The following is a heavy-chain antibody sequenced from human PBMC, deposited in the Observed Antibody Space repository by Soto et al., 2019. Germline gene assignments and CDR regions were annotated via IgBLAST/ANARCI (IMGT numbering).Heavy chain of an antibody. CDR3: ARTGMSGYYPNWFDP. CDR1: GGSISSSSYY. Sequence: SETLSLTCTVSGGSISSSSYYWGWIRQPPGKGLEWIGSIYYSGSTYYNPSLKSRVTISVDTSKNQFSLKLSSVTAADTAVYYCARTGMSGYYPNWFDPWGQGTLVTVSS. V-gene: IGHV4-39*01. CDR2: IYYSGST. J-gene: IGHJ5*02. D-gene: IGHD3-3*01.